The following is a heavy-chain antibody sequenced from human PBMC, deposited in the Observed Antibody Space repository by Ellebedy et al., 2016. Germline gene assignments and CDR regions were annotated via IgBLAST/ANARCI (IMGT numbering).Heavy chain of an antibody. CDR3: ASQQGIGKWYFDV. CDR2: IYYTGST. D-gene: IGHD7-27*01. J-gene: IGHJ2*01. CDR1: GGSVSSGSYY. V-gene: IGHV4-61*01. Sequence: SETLSLTCTVSGGSVSSGSYYWSWIRQPPGKGLEWIGYIYYTGSTTYNPSLKSRVTMSVDTSTNQFSLRVSSVTAAETAVYYCASQQGIGKWYFDVWGRGTLVTVSS.